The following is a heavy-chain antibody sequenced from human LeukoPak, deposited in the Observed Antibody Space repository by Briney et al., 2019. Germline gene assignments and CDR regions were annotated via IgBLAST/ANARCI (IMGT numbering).Heavy chain of an antibody. V-gene: IGHV1-69*05. CDR2: IIPIFGTA. CDR3: AIKATIFGGYYFDY. CDR1: GGTFSSYA. Sequence: SVKVSCKASGGTFSSYAISWVRQAPGQGLEWMGGIIPIFGTANYAQKFQGRVTITTDESTSTAYMELSSLRSEDTAVYYCAIKATIFGGYYFDYWGQGTLVTVSS. J-gene: IGHJ4*02. D-gene: IGHD3-3*01.